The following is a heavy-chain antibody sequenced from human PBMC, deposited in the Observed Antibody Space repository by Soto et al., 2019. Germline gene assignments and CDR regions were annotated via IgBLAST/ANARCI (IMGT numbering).Heavy chain of an antibody. CDR3: AKTCSGGTCSYDY. J-gene: IGHJ4*02. D-gene: IGHD2-15*01. V-gene: IGHV3-66*01. CDR1: RFIFSNYW. Sequence: GGSLRLSCAASRFIFSNYWMSWVRQAPGKGLEWVSVIYSGGSTYYADSVKGRFTTSRDNSENTLYLQMNSLRAEDTAVYYCAKTCSGGTCSYDYWSQGTLVTVSS. CDR2: IYSGGST.